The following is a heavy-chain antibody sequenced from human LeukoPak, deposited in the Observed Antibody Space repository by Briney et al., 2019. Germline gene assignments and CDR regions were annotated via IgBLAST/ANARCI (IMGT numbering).Heavy chain of an antibody. CDR1: GFTFSSYS. Sequence: PGGSLRLSCAASGFTFSSYSMNWARQAPGKGLEWVSSISSSSYIYYADSVKGRFTISRDNAKNSLYLQMNSLRAEDTAVYYCARDLYGLDAFDIWGQGTMVTVSS. V-gene: IGHV3-21*01. D-gene: IGHD2/OR15-2a*01. CDR2: ISSSSYI. CDR3: ARDLYGLDAFDI. J-gene: IGHJ3*02.